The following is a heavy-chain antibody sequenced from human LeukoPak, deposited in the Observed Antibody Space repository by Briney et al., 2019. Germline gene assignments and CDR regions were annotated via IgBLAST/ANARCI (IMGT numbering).Heavy chain of an antibody. CDR1: GGTFSSYA. J-gene: IGHJ5*02. CDR3: AGGWEPYDYFFDP. D-gene: IGHD5-12*01. Sequence: ASVKVSCKASGGTFSSYAISWVRQAPGQGLEWMGWMNPTSGSTDYAQKFQGRVTMTRNTSMSTAYLELSGLKSEDTAIYYCAGGWEPYDYFFDPWGQGTLVTVSS. CDR2: MNPTSGST. V-gene: IGHV1-8*02.